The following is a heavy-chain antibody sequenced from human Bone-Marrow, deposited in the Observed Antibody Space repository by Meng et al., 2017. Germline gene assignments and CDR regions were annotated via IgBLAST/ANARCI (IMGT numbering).Heavy chain of an antibody. V-gene: IGHV3-21*01. Sequence: GESLKISCAASGFTFSSYSMNWVRQAPGKGLEWVSSISSSSSYIYYADSVKGRFTISRDNAKNSLYLQMNSLRAEDTAVYYCAPSGVRGVPLGYWGQGTLVTVSS. CDR3: APSGVRGVPLGY. J-gene: IGHJ4*02. D-gene: IGHD3-10*01. CDR1: GFTFSSYS. CDR2: ISSSSSYI.